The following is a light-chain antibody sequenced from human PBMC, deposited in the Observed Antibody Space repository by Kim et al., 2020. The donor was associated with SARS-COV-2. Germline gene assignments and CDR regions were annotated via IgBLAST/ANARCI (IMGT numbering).Light chain of an antibody. CDR2: GAS. CDR1: QSVSSSY. Sequence: SPGERAPLSCRARQSVSSSYLAWYQQKPGQAPRLLIYGASSRATGIPDRFSGSGSGTDFTLTISRLEPEDFAVYYCQQYGSSPNTFGQGTRLEIK. J-gene: IGKJ5*01. CDR3: QQYGSSPNT. V-gene: IGKV3-20*01.